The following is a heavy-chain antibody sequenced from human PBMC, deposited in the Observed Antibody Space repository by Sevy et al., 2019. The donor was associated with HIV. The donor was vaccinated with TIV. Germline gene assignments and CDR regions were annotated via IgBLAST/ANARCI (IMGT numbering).Heavy chain of an antibody. V-gene: IGHV3-30*18. J-gene: IGHJ4*02. CDR2: ISYDGNNK. D-gene: IGHD1-1*01. CDR3: AKDEEGHPNFYFGC. Sequence: GGSLRLSCTASGFTLSSYGLHWVRQAPGKGLEWVAVISYDGNNKYYADSVKGRFTISRDNSKNTVYLQMSSLRIEDTAVYYCAKDEEGHPNFYFGCWGQGTLVTVSS. CDR1: GFTLSSYG.